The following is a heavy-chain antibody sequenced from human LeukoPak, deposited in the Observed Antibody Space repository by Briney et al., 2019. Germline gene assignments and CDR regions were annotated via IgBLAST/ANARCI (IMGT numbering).Heavy chain of an antibody. V-gene: IGHV3-72*01. D-gene: IGHD3-10*01. J-gene: IGHJ4*02. Sequence: PGGSLRLSCVASGFTFSGHFMDWVRQAPGKGLEWVGRSRNKAYSYTTEYAASVKGRFTISRDESKNSLYLQMNSLKTEDTAVYYCARDYYGSNTYYLDYWGQGTLVTVSS. CDR3: ARDYYGSNTYYLDY. CDR2: SRNKAYSYTT. CDR1: GFTFSGHF.